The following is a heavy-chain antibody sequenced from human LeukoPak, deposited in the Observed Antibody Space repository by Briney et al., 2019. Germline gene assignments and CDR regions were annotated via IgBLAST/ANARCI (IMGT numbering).Heavy chain of an antibody. V-gene: IGHV3-11*04. J-gene: IGHJ2*01. CDR3: AGSETTGYIPREWDYWYFDV. CDR2: ISSSGTNI. Sequence: PGGSLRLSCAASGFTFSDYYMSWIRQAPGKGLEWVSYISSSGTNIYYADSVKGRFTISRDNAKNSLYLQMNSLRAEDTTVYYCAGSETTGYIPREWDYWYFDVWGRGTLVTVSS. CDR1: GFTFSDYY. D-gene: IGHD1-1*01.